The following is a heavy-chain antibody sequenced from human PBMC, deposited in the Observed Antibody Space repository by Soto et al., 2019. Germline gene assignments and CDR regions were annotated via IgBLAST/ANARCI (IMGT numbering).Heavy chain of an antibody. D-gene: IGHD2-2*01. CDR3: ARGPNIVVVPAATPRGFDP. V-gene: IGHV1-69*13. CDR2: IIPIFGTA. Sequence: ASVKVSCKASGGTFSSYAISWVRQAPGQGLEWMGGIIPIFGTANYAQKFQGRVTITADESTSTAYMELSSLRSEDTAVYYCARGPNIVVVPAATPRGFDPWGQGTLVTVSS. CDR1: GGTFSSYA. J-gene: IGHJ5*02.